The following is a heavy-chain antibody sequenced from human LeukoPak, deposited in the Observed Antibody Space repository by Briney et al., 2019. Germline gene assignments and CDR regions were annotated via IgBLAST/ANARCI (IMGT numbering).Heavy chain of an antibody. CDR2: IIPILGIA. CDR3: ARDLTGTTVGY. Sequence: SVKVSCKAFGGTFSSYTISWVRQAPGQGLEWMGRIIPILGIANYAQKFQGRVTITADESTSTAYMELSSLRSEDTAVYYCARDLTGTTVGYWGQGTLVTVSS. D-gene: IGHD1-7*01. J-gene: IGHJ4*02. CDR1: GGTFSSYT. V-gene: IGHV1-69*04.